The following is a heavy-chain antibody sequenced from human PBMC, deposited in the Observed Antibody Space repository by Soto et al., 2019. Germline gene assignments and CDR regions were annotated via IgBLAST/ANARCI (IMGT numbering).Heavy chain of an antibody. D-gene: IGHD3-3*01. CDR1: GYTFTSYG. CDR2: ISAYNGNT. CDR3: ARDHYDFWSGRRGYYYMDV. V-gene: IGHV1-18*01. J-gene: IGHJ6*03. Sequence: ASVKVSCKASGYTFTSYGSSWVRQAPGQGLEWMGWISAYNGNTNYAQKLQGRVTMTTDTSTSTAYMELRSLRSDDTAVYYCARDHYDFWSGRRGYYYMDVWGKGTTVTVSS.